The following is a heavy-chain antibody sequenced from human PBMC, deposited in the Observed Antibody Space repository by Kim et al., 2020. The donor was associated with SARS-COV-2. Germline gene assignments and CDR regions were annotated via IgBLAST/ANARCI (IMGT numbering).Heavy chain of an antibody. V-gene: IGHV2-70*01. CDR2: K. J-gene: IGHJ4*02. Sequence: KYYSTSLKTRLTISKDTSKNQVVLTMTNMDPVDTATYYCARVIVGATFDYWGQGTLVTVSS. CDR3: ARVIVGATFDY. D-gene: IGHD1-26*01.